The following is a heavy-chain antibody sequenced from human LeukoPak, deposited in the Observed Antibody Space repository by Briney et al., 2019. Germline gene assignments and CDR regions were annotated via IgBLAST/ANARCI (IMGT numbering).Heavy chain of an antibody. CDR3: ARGDSGSYYDSSGSISYYFDY. Sequence: PSETLSLTCTVSGGSIDSGDYYWGWVRQPPGKGLEWIGYIYYSGSTNYNPSLKSRVTISVDTSKNQFSLKLSSVTAADTAVYYCARGDSGSYYDSSGSISYYFDYWGQGTLVTVSS. CDR2: IYYSGST. CDR1: GGSIDSGDYY. D-gene: IGHD3-22*01. J-gene: IGHJ4*02. V-gene: IGHV4-61*08.